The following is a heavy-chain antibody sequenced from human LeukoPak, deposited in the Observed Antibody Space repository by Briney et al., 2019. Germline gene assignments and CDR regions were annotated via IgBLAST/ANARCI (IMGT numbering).Heavy chain of an antibody. CDR1: GFTFSSYA. CDR2: ISGSGGST. V-gene: IGHV3-23*01. D-gene: IGHD6-19*01. CDR3: AKDGVAVAGTFDY. Sequence: RGSLRLSCAASGFTFSSYAMSWVRQAPGKGLEWVSGISGSGGSTYYADSVKGRFTISRDNSRNTLYLQMNSLRAEDTAVYYCAKDGVAVAGTFDYWGQGTLVTVSS. J-gene: IGHJ4*02.